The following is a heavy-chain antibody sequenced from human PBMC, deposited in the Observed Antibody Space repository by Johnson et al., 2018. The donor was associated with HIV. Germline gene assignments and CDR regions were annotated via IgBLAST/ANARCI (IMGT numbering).Heavy chain of an antibody. CDR1: GFTFSTSW. Sequence: LQLVESGGGLVKPGASLRLSCSASGFTFSTSWMSWVRQAPGKGLEWVANIKQDGSEQYYVDSVKGRFTISRDNAKNSLFLQMDSLRAEDTAVYFCARPPAYLYKAAFSIWGQGTMVTVSS. J-gene: IGHJ3*02. D-gene: IGHD3-16*02. CDR3: ARPPAYLYKAAFSI. CDR2: IKQDGSEQ. V-gene: IGHV3-7*03.